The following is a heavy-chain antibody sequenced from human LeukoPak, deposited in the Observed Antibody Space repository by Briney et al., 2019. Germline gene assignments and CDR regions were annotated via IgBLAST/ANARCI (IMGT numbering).Heavy chain of an antibody. CDR1: GYTFTSYG. Sequence: VKVSCKASGYTFTSYGISWVRQAPGQGLEWMGWISAYNGNTNYAQKLQGRVTMTTDTSTSTAYMELRSLRSDDTAVYYCARDSGERGSGSYLIAYWGQGTLVTVSS. V-gene: IGHV1-18*01. D-gene: IGHD3-10*01. CDR3: ARDSGERGSGSYLIAY. J-gene: IGHJ4*02. CDR2: ISAYNGNT.